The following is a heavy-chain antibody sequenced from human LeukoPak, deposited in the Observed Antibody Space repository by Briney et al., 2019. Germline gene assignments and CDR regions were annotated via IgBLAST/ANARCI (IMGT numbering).Heavy chain of an antibody. Sequence: SETLSLTCTVSGGSISSGSYYWSWIRQPAGKGLEWIGRIYTSGSTNYNPSLKSRVAISVDTSKNQFSLKLSSVPAADTAVYYCARWGIAAAGTLGYMDVWGKGTTVTVSS. CDR2: IYTSGST. V-gene: IGHV4-61*02. J-gene: IGHJ6*03. CDR3: ARWGIAAAGTLGYMDV. D-gene: IGHD6-13*01. CDR1: GGSISSGSYY.